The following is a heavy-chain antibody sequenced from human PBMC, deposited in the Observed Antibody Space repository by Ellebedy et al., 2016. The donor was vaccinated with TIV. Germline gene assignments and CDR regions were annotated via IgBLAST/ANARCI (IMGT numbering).Heavy chain of an antibody. D-gene: IGHD1-7*01. CDR2: INHSGGT. CDR3: ARGRTFDY. V-gene: IGHV4-34*01. J-gene: IGHJ4*02. Sequence: MPSDTLSLTCTVSGGSISTYYWSWIRQPPGKGLEWIGEINHSGGTNYNTSLKSRVTISRDTSKNQISLKLISVTAADTAVYYCARGRTFDYWGQGTLVTVSS. CDR1: GGSISTYY.